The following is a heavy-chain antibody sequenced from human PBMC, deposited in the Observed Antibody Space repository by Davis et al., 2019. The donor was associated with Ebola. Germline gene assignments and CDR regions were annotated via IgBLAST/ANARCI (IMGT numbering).Heavy chain of an antibody. D-gene: IGHD1-14*01. J-gene: IGHJ4*02. CDR2: ISGSGDST. CDR1: GLTFSNSD. CDR3: ATSPEYDN. V-gene: IGHV3-23*01. Sequence: PGRSLRLSCTGSGLTFSNSDMSWVRQAPGKGLEWVSAISGSGDSTNYADSVKGRFTISRDNSKTTVFLQMNSLRADDTAVYFCATSPEYDNWGQGTLVTVSS.